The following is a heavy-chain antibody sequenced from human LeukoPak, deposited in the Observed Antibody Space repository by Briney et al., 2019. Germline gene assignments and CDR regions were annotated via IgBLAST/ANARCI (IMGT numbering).Heavy chain of an antibody. CDR3: ASWYSSGWAMGY. V-gene: IGHV3-7*01. Sequence: GGSLRLSCAASGFTFSSYWMSWVRQAPGKGLEWVANIKQDGSEKYSVGSVKGRFIISRDNAKKSLYLKMNSLRAEDTAVYYCASWYSSGWAMGYWGQGTLVTVSS. J-gene: IGHJ4*02. CDR1: GFTFSSYW. D-gene: IGHD6-19*01. CDR2: IKQDGSEK.